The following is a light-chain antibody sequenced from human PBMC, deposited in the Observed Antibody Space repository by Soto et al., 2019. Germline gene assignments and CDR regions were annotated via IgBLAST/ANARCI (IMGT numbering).Light chain of an antibody. CDR3: QQYGNSRA. J-gene: IGKJ1*01. Sequence: EIVLTQSPGTLSLAPGERASLSCRASQSVTSSYLAWYQQKPGQAPRLLIYGASRRATGIPDRFSGSGSGTDFTLAISRLEPEDFAVYFCQQYGNSRAFGQGTKVDIK. V-gene: IGKV3-20*01. CDR1: QSVTSSY. CDR2: GAS.